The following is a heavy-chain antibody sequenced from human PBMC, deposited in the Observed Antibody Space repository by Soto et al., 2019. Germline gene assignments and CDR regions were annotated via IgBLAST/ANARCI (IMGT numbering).Heavy chain of an antibody. CDR1: GYTLAKLS. J-gene: IGHJ2*01. V-gene: IGHV1-24*01. CDR2: FDPEDGET. Sequence: QVQLVQSGAEVKKPGASVKVSCKVSGYTLAKLSMHWVRQAPGKGLEWMGSFDPEDGETIYAQKFQGRVTMTEDTSTDTAYMDQSSLRSDDTAVYYCAIGGYISGPPGWYFDLWGRGTLVTVSS. CDR3: AIGGYISGPPGWYFDL. D-gene: IGHD5-18*01.